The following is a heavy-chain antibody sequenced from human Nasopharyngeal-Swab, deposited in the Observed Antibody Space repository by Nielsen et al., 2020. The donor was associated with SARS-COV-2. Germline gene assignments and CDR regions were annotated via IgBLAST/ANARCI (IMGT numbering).Heavy chain of an antibody. V-gene: IGHV4-61*01. CDR1: GGSISSSSYY. CDR3: ARDRPNYGMDV. CDR2: IYYTGST. Sequence: SETLSLTCTVSGGSISSSSYYWGWIRQPPGKGLEWIGNIYYTGSTKYNPPLKSRVTISMDTSKYQFSLKLSSVTAADTAVYYCARDRPNYGMDVWGRGTTVTVS. J-gene: IGHJ6*02.